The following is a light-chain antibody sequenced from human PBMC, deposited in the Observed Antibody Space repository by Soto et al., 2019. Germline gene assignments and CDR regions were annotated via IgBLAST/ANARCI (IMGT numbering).Light chain of an antibody. CDR3: QRYGSSLWT. J-gene: IGKJ1*01. Sequence: PGERATLSCRASQSVTNDYLAWYQQKPGQAPRLLIYGASSRATGIPDRFSGSGSGTDFTLTISRPEPEDFAVYYCQRYGSSLWTFGQGTKVEIK. CDR1: QSVTNDY. CDR2: GAS. V-gene: IGKV3-20*01.